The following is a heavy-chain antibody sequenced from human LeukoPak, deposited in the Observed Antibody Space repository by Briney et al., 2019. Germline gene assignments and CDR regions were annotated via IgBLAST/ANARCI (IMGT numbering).Heavy chain of an antibody. Sequence: GGSLRLSCAASGFTFSSYAMSWVRQAPGKGLEWVSAISGSGGSTYYADSVKGRFTISRDNSKNTLYLQMSSLRAEDTAVYYCVKGYCSGGSCSLYYYYYGMDVWGQGTTVTVSS. V-gene: IGHV3-23*01. J-gene: IGHJ6*02. CDR2: ISGSGGST. CDR1: GFTFSSYA. D-gene: IGHD2-15*01. CDR3: VKGYCSGGSCSLYYYYYGMDV.